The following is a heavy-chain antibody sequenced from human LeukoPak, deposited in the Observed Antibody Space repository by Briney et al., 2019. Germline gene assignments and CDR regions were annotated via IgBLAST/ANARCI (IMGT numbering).Heavy chain of an antibody. CDR2: INPNSGGT. J-gene: IGHJ4*02. Sequence: SVKLSCKASGSTFTGYYMHWVRQAPGQGLDLIGWINPNSGGTNYAQKFQGRVTMTRDTSISTAYMELSRLESDDTAVYYCARGPNYDTSGPDFWGQGTLVTVSS. CDR3: ARGPNYDTSGPDF. D-gene: IGHD3-22*01. CDR1: GSTFTGYY. V-gene: IGHV1-2*02.